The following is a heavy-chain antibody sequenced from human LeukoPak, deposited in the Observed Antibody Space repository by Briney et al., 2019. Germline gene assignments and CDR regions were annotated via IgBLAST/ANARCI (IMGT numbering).Heavy chain of an antibody. CDR3: AKIDYYAGEY. CDR2: IHPGDSLT. J-gene: IGHJ4*02. Sequence: GESLKISCKGFGYTFANYWIGWVRQMPGRGLEWMGIIHPGDSLTSYSPSLEGHVTISADKPINTAYLQWRSLKASDTAMYYCAKIDYYAGEYWGQGTLVTVSS. D-gene: IGHD3-16*01. CDR1: GYTFANYW. V-gene: IGHV5-51*04.